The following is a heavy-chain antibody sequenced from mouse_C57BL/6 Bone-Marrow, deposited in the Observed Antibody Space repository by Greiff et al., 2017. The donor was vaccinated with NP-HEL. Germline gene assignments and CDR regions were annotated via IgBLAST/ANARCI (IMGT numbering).Heavy chain of an antibody. Sequence: DVKLVESGGGLVKPGGSLKLSCAASGFTFSDYGMHWVRPAPEKGLEWVAYISSGSSTIYYADTVKGRFTISRDNAQNTLFLQMTSLRSEDTAMYYCARTNYDYVWFAYWGQGTLVTVSA. CDR2: ISSGSSTI. J-gene: IGHJ3*01. CDR1: GFTFSDYG. V-gene: IGHV5-17*01. CDR3: ARTNYDYVWFAY. D-gene: IGHD2-4*01.